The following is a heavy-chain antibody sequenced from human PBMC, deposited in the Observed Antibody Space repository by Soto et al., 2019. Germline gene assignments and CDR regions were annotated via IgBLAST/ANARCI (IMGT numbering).Heavy chain of an antibody. CDR3: VSSSAHGDYAY. V-gene: IGHV4-59*12. Sequence: QVQLQESGPGVVKPSETLSLTCTISGGSISGYYWTWIRQSPGKGLEYIGYVYNGNTNYNPSLNSRVTISVDTSKKQFTMHLSFVNASYTSVYYCVSSSAHGDYAYWGHGTLVTVS. D-gene: IGHD4-17*01. CDR2: VYNGNT. J-gene: IGHJ4*01. CDR1: GGSISGYY.